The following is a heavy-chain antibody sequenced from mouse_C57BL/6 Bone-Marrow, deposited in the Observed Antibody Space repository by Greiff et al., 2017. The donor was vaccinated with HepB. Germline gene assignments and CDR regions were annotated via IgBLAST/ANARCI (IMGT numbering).Heavy chain of an antibody. D-gene: IGHD4-1*01. CDR2: INPNNGGT. Sequence: EVQLQQSGPELVKPGASVKISCKASGYTFTDYYMNWVKQSHGKSLEWIGDINPNNGGTSYNQKFKGKATLTVDKSSSTAYMELRSLTSEDSAVYYCATGLGRNWGQGTLVTVSA. J-gene: IGHJ3*01. CDR1: GYTFTDYY. V-gene: IGHV1-26*01. CDR3: ATGLGRN.